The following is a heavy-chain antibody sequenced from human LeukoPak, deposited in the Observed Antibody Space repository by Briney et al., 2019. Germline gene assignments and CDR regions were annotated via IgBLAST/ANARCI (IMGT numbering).Heavy chain of an antibody. J-gene: IGHJ6*02. V-gene: IGHV3-23*01. Sequence: PGGSLRLSCAASGFTFSSYAMSWVRQAPGKGLGWVSGISGSGGSTYYADSVKGRFTISRDNSKNTLYLQMNSLRAEDTAVYYCAKARVTTVSYYYYYGMDVWGQGTTVTVSS. CDR3: AKARVTTVSYYYYYGMDV. D-gene: IGHD4-11*01. CDR1: GFTFSSYA. CDR2: ISGSGGST.